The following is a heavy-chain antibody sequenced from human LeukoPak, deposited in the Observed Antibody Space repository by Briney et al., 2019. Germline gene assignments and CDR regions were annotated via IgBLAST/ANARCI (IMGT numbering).Heavy chain of an antibody. CDR3: ARDPIVVVPAAHIYYYYGMDV. D-gene: IGHD2-2*01. CDR1: GFTFSSYW. Sequence: GGSLRLSCAASGFTFSSYWMSWVRQAPGKGLEWVANIKQDGSEKYYVDSVKGRFTISRDNAKNSPYLQMNSLRAEDTAVYYCARDPIVVVPAAHIYYYYGMDVWGKGTTVTVSS. J-gene: IGHJ6*04. V-gene: IGHV3-7*03. CDR2: IKQDGSEK.